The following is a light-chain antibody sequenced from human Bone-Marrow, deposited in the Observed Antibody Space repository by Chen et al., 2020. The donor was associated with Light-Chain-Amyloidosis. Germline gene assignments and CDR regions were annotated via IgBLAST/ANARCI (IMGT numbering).Light chain of an antibody. V-gene: IGLV6-57*01. J-gene: IGLJ2*01. Sequence: NFVLIQPHSVSESPGKTVTISCTRSSGYIASNYVHWYQQRPGRSTTIVIYEDNQRPSGVPDRFSGSIDRSSNSASLTISGLKTDDEGDYYCQSYDIAKVFGGGTKVTVL. CDR3: QSYDIAKV. CDR1: SGYIASNY. CDR2: EDN.